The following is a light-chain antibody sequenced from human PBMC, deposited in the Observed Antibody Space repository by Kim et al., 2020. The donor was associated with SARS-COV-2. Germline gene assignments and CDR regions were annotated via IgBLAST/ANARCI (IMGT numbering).Light chain of an antibody. V-gene: IGKV1-13*02. CDR2: VAS. Sequence: VGSRVDSSCRASQGIHNSLAWYQQKPRKPPCLLIHVASAVAGVVTARFCGSRSRTDFTLSTRSLQPEDFAIYYCHQFNLYPHQGTFGGGTKVDIK. CDR3: HQFNLYPHQGT. CDR1: QGIHNS. J-gene: IGKJ4*02.